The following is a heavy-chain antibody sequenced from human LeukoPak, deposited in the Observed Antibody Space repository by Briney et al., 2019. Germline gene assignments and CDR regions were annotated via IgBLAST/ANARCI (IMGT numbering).Heavy chain of an antibody. CDR3: ARDRRTYDFWSGYLQPDAFDI. CDR2: IYYSGST. Sequence: SETLSLTCTVSGYSISSGYFWGWMRQPPGKGLEWIGYIYYSGSTNYNPSLKSRVTISVDTSKNQFSLKLSSVTAADTAVYYCARDRRTYDFWSGYLQPDAFDIWGQGTMVTVSS. J-gene: IGHJ3*02. V-gene: IGHV4-38-2*02. D-gene: IGHD3-3*01. CDR1: GYSISSGYF.